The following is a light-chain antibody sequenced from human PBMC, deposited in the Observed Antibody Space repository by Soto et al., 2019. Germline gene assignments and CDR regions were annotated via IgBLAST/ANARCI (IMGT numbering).Light chain of an antibody. J-gene: IGKJ1*01. V-gene: IGKV3D-20*02. CDR2: DAS. CDR1: QSVSSGH. CDR3: QQLNSYPWT. Sequence: DIVLTQSPGTLSLSPGERASLSCRASQSVSSGHLAWYQQKPGQAPRLLIYDASNRATGIPARFSGSGSGTDFTLTISSLEPEDFATYYCQQLNSYPWTFGQGTKVDIK.